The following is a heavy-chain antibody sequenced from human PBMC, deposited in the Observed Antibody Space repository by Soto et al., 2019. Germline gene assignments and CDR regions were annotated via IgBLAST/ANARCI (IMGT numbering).Heavy chain of an antibody. CDR2: ISGSGGST. D-gene: IGHD6-13*01. CDR3: AKAAWARIAAGMDV. J-gene: IGHJ6*02. Sequence: GGSLRLSWAASGFTFISYAMSWVRQAPGKGREWVSTISGSGGSTYYADSVKGRFTISRDNSKNTLFLQMNSLRAEDTAVYYCAKAAWARIAAGMDVWGQGTTVTVSS. V-gene: IGHV3-23*01. CDR1: GFTFISYA.